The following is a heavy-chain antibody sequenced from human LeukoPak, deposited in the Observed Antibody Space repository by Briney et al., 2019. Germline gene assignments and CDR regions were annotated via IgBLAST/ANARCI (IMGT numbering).Heavy chain of an antibody. D-gene: IGHD2-2*01. CDR2: INPNSGGT. V-gene: IGHV1-2*02. CDR3: ARKYRNIVVVPAAKRFDY. CDR1: GYTFTGYY. Sequence: ASVKVSCKASGYTFTGYYMHWVRQAPGQGLEWMGWINPNSGGTNYAQKFQGRVTMTRDTSISTAYMELSRLGSDDTAVYYCARKYRNIVVVPAAKRFDYWGQGTLVTVSS. J-gene: IGHJ4*02.